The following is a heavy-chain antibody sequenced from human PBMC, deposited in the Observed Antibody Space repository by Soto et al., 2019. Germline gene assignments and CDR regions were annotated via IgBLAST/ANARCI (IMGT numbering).Heavy chain of an antibody. CDR1: GFTFDDYA. D-gene: IGHD6-6*01. J-gene: IGHJ6*03. CDR3: AKGIAARLGSPAYYYYYYMDV. CDR2: ISWNSGSI. V-gene: IGHV3-9*01. Sequence: GGSLRLSCAASGFTFDDYAMHWVRQAPGKGLEWVSGISWNSGSIGYADSVKGRFTISRDNAKNSLYLQMNSLRAEDTALYYCAKGIAARLGSPAYYYYYYMDVWGKGTTVTVSS.